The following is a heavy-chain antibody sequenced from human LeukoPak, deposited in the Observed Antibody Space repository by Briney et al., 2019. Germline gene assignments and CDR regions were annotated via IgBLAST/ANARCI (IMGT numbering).Heavy chain of an antibody. CDR3: ARGRSSGTIAYGMDV. CDR2: ISPNSGGT. V-gene: IGHV1-2*04. J-gene: IGHJ6*02. D-gene: IGHD6-19*01. CDR1: GYTFTGYH. Sequence: EASVKVSCKASGYTFTGYHIHWVRQAPGQGLEWMGWISPNSGGTNYAQKFQGWVTMTRDTSISTAYMELSRLRSDDTAVYYCARGRSSGTIAYGMDVWGQGTTVTVSS.